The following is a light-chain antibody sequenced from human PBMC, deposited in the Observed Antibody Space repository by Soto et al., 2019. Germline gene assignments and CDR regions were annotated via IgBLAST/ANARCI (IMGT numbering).Light chain of an antibody. CDR1: QSVSSN. V-gene: IGKV3-15*01. Sequence: EVVMTQSPATLSFSPGDRATLSCRASQSVSSNLAWYQQKTGQAPRLLIYGASTRATGIPDRLSGSGSGTEFNLTISRLQSEDFAVYYCQQYNNWPLTCGGGTKGDIK. J-gene: IGKJ4*01. CDR2: GAS. CDR3: QQYNNWPLT.